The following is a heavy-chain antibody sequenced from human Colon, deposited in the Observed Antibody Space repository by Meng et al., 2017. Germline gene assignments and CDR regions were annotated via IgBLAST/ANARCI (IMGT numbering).Heavy chain of an antibody. Sequence: VQLHPGAAGLLQPSETLFLSCAVYGGSFSGYYWTWIRQPPGKGPEWIGEINHSESADYNPSLKSRVTISLDTSKNQFSLKVTSVTAADTAVYYCARGDRGQQLVLVYWGQGTLVTVSS. D-gene: IGHD6-13*01. CDR3: ARGDRGQQLVLVY. CDR1: GGSFSGYY. CDR2: INHSESA. V-gene: IGHV4-34*01. J-gene: IGHJ4*02.